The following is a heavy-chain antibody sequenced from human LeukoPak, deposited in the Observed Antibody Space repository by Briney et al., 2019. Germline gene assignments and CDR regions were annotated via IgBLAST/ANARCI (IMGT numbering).Heavy chain of an antibody. CDR2: ISGSGGST. D-gene: IGHD3-10*01. CDR3: AKAVFTPYGSGSPPHQYDY. V-gene: IGHV3-23*01. J-gene: IGHJ4*02. CDR1: GFTFSSYA. Sequence: LAGGSLRLSCAASGFTFSSYAMSWVRQAPGKGLEWVSAISGSGGSTYYADSVKGRFTISRDNSKNTLYLQMNSLRAEDTAVYYCAKAVFTPYGSGSPPHQYDYWGQGTLVTVSS.